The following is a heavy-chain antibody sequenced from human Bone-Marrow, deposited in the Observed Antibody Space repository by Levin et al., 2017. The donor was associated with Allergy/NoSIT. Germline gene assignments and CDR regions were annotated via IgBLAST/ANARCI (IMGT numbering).Heavy chain of an antibody. CDR3: AKDSYYYDSSGYQGGMDV. CDR2: ISYDGSNK. V-gene: IGHV3-30*18. D-gene: IGHD3-22*01. J-gene: IGHJ6*02. Sequence: GGSLRLSCAASGFTFSSYGMHWVRQAPGKGLEWVAVISYDGSNKYYADSVKGRFTISRDNSKNTLYLQMNSLRAEDTAVYYCAKDSYYYDSSGYQGGMDVWGQGTTVTVSS. CDR1: GFTFSSYG.